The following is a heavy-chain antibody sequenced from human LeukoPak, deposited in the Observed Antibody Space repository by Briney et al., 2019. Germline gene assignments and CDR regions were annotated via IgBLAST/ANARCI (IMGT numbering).Heavy chain of an antibody. V-gene: IGHV5-51*01. D-gene: IGHD3-22*01. Sequence: GESLKIPCKGSGYRYTNYWIGWVRQMPGKGLEWMGIIYPGDSDTRYSPSFQGQVTISADKSISTAYLQWSSLKASDTAMYYCARFYYDSSGLIRYSDYWGQGTLVTVSS. CDR2: IYPGDSDT. J-gene: IGHJ4*02. CDR1: GYRYTNYW. CDR3: ARFYYDSSGLIRYSDY.